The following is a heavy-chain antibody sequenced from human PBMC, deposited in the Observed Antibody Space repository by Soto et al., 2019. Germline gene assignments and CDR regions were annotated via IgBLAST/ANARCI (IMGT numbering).Heavy chain of an antibody. CDR1: GFTFSSYA. J-gene: IGHJ5*02. CDR3: VKVSGAHPGWFDP. Sequence: RLSCSASGFTFSSYAMHWVRQAPGKGLEYVSAISSNGGSTYYADSVKGRFTISRDNSKNTLYLQMSSLRAEDTAVYYCVKVSGAHPGWFDPWGQGTLVTVSS. D-gene: IGHD3-10*01. V-gene: IGHV3-64D*06. CDR2: ISSNGGST.